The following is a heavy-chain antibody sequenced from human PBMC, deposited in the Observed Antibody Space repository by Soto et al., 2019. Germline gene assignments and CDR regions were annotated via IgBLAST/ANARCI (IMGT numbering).Heavy chain of an antibody. Sequence: EVQLVESGGGLVQPGRSLRLSCAASGFTFDDYAMHWVRQAPGKGLERVSGISWNSGKIGYADSVKGRFTISRDNANNSLYLEMNSLRPEDTAFYYCAKEIVGAINYWGQGTLVTVSS. CDR1: GFTFDDYA. J-gene: IGHJ4*02. V-gene: IGHV3-9*01. CDR3: AKEIVGAINY. CDR2: ISWNSGKI. D-gene: IGHD1-26*01.